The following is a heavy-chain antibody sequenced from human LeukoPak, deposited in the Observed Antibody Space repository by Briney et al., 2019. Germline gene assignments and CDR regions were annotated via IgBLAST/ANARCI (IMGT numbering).Heavy chain of an antibody. J-gene: IGHJ4*02. D-gene: IGHD3-10*01. CDR2: ISWNSGSI. CDR3: AKGGVRGVKGYFDY. CDR1: GFTFDDYA. V-gene: IGHV3-9*01. Sequence: GGSLRLSCAASGFTFDDYAMHWVRQAPGKGLEWVSGISWNSGSIGYADSVKGRFTISRDNAKNSLYLQMNSLRAEDTALYYCAKGGVRGVKGYFDYWGQGTLVTVSS.